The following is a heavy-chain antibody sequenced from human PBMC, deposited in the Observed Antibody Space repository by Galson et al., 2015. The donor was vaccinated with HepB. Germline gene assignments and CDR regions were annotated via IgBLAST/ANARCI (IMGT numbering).Heavy chain of an antibody. J-gene: IGHJ6*02. CDR1: GYIFTPYA. Sequence: SVKVSCKASGYIFTPYAMHWVRQAPGQSLEWVGWINTDNGKTKYSQMFQDRVTITRDTSASTAYMELSSLRSEDTAIYYCARYGSYSSAWGHYYFALDVWGQGTTVTVSS. CDR2: INTDNGKT. D-gene: IGHD6-19*01. CDR3: ARYGSYSSAWGHYYFALDV. V-gene: IGHV1-3*04.